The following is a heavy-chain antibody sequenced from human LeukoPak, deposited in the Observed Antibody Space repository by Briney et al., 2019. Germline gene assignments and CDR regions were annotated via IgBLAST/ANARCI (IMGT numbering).Heavy chain of an antibody. CDR2: FDPEDGEA. CDR3: ASPSGPYYYCGMDV. V-gene: IGHV1-24*01. D-gene: IGHD5-12*01. Sequence: ASVKVSCKVSGYTLTELSMHWVRQAPGKGLEWMGGFDPEDGEAIYAQKFQGRVTMTEDTSTDTAYMELSSLRSEDTAVYYCASPSGPYYYCGMDVWGQGTTVTVSS. CDR1: GYTLTELS. J-gene: IGHJ6*02.